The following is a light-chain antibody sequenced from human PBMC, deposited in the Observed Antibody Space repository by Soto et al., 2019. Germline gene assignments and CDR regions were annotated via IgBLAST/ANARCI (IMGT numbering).Light chain of an antibody. CDR3: SSYTSSSTRV. J-gene: IGLJ2*01. Sequence: QSVLTQPASVSGSPGQSITISCTGTSSDVGGYNYVSWYQQHPGKAPKLMIYEVSNRPSGVSNRFSGSKSGNTASLTISGRQAEDEADDYCSSYTSSSTRVFGGGTKVTVL. CDR2: EVS. V-gene: IGLV2-14*01. CDR1: SSDVGGYNY.